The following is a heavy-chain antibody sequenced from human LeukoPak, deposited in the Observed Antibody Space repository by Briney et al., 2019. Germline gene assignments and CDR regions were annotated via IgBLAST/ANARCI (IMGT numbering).Heavy chain of an antibody. CDR2: IYYSGST. CDR1: GGSISRGDYY. Sequence: PSQTLSLTCTVSGGSISRGDYYWSWIRQPPGKGLEWIGYIYYSGSTYYNPSLKSRLTISVDTSKNQFSLKLSSVTAADTAVYYCARVKYTTRPFDYWGQGTLVTVSS. J-gene: IGHJ4*02. V-gene: IGHV4-30-4*08. CDR3: ARVKYTTRPFDY. D-gene: IGHD1-1*01.